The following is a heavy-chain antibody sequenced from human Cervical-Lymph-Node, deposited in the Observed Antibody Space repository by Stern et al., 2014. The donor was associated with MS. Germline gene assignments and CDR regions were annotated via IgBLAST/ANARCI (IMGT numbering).Heavy chain of an antibody. CDR1: GFTFSNYT. CDR3: TRARRGFDY. Sequence: VQLVESGGGLVKPGGSLGLSCAVSGFTFSNYTMNWVRQAPGKGLEWVSSISSSSTYIYYASSVKGRFTISRDNAKNSLSLQMNSLRVDDTAVYYCTRARRGFDYWGQGTLVTVSS. J-gene: IGHJ4*02. V-gene: IGHV3-21*06. CDR2: ISSSSTYI.